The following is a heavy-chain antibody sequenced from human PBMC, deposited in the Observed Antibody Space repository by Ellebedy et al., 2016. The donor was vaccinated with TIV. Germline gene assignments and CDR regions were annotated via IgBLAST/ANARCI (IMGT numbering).Heavy chain of an antibody. V-gene: IGHV1-8*01. D-gene: IGHD2-15*01. CDR3: ARGRCHGDKCYSSYFYH. CDR2: MNPDSGNT. J-gene: IGHJ1*01. Sequence: ASVQVSCXASVYPFTAYDINWVRQVTGQGLEGMGWMNPDSGNTGHAQKFQGRVTMTKNTSARTAYMELNSLGSEDTAVYYCARGRCHGDKCYSSYFYHWGQGTLVTVSS. CDR1: VYPFTAYD.